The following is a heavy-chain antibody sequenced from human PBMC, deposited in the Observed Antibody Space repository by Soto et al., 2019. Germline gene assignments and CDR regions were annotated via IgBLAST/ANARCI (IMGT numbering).Heavy chain of an antibody. CDR3: AVGRVVPAARPRYYYYGMDV. D-gene: IGHD2-2*01. Sequence: QVQLVQSGAEVKKTGSSVKVSCKASGGTFSSYAISWVRQAPGQGLEWMGGIIPIFGTANYAQKFQGRVTSTADESTSTAYMELSSLRSEDTAVYYCAVGRVVPAARPRYYYYGMDVWGQGTTVTVSS. V-gene: IGHV1-69*01. J-gene: IGHJ6*02. CDR1: GGTFSSYA. CDR2: IIPIFGTA.